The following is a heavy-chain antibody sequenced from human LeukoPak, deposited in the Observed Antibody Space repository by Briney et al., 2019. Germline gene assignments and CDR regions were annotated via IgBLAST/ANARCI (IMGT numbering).Heavy chain of an antibody. V-gene: IGHV1-3*01. J-gene: IGHJ4*02. CDR1: GYTFNSYA. CDR2: INAGNGNT. Sequence: ASVKVSCKASGYTFNSYAMHWVRQAPGQRLEWMGWINAGNGNTKYSQKFQGRVTITRDTSASTAYMELGSLRSEDTAVYYCARDLSNVDTATWYYFDYWDQGTLVTVSS. D-gene: IGHD5-18*01. CDR3: ARDLSNVDTATWYYFDY.